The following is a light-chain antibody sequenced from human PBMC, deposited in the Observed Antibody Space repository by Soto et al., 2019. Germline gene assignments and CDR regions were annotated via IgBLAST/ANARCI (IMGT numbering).Light chain of an antibody. CDR1: SSDVGSYNL. CDR3: CSYAGSSTPRV. CDR2: EGS. J-gene: IGLJ1*01. Sequence: QSVLTQPASVSGSPGQSITISCTGTSSDVGSYNLVSWYQQHPGKAPKLMIYEGSKRPSGVSNRFSGPKSGNTASLTISGLQAEHEADYYCCSYAGSSTPRVFGTGTKLTVL. V-gene: IGLV2-23*01.